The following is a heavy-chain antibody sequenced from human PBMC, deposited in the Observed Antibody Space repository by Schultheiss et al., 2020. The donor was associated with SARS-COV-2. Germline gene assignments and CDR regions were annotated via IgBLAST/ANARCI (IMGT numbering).Heavy chain of an antibody. D-gene: IGHD6-6*01. CDR3: ARARPDKGGSRPYYYYGMDV. Sequence: ASVKVSCKASGGTFSSYAISWVRQAPGQGLEWMGRIHPNSGGTNYAQKFQGRVTMTRNTSISTAYMELSSLRSEDTAVYYCARARPDKGGSRPYYYYGMDVWGQGTTVTVSS. CDR2: IHPNSGGT. CDR1: GGTFSSYA. V-gene: IGHV1-8*02. J-gene: IGHJ6*02.